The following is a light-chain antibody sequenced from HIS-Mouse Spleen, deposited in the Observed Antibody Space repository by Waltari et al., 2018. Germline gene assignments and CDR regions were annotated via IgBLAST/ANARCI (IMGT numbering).Light chain of an antibody. V-gene: IGLV1-47*01. CDR3: AAWDDSLSGRV. J-gene: IGLJ3*02. CDR2: RNN. Sequence: QSVLTQPPSASGTPGQRVTISCSGSSSNIESNYVYWYQQLPGTAPKLRIYRNNQRPSGVPDRFSGSKSGTSASLAISGLRSEDEADYYCAAWDDSLSGRVFGGGTKLTVL. CDR1: SSNIESNY.